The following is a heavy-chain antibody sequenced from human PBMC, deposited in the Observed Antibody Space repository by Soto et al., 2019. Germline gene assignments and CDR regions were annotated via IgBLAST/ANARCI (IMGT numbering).Heavy chain of an antibody. Sequence: SETLSLTCTVSAGSTSSGCYYWGWIRQHPGKGLEWVGYSYYTGISYYNLSLKSRVTISVDASKIQLSLRLASVTAAVTAVYYCARDLRGYSRYDNIDYWGQGALVTVSS. CDR2: SYYTGIS. V-gene: IGHV4-31*03. CDR1: AGSTSSGCYY. CDR3: ARDLRGYSRYDNIDY. D-gene: IGHD5-12*01. J-gene: IGHJ4*02.